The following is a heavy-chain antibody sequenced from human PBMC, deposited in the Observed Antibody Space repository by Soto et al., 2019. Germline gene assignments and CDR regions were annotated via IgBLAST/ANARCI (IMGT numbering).Heavy chain of an antibody. D-gene: IGHD2-21*02. J-gene: IGHJ4*02. CDR2: INTDGSDT. CDR1: GFTFSNYW. V-gene: IGHV3-74*02. CDR3: AKGRAVGTD. Sequence: EVQLLESGGKLVQPGGSLTLSCAASGFTFSNYWMHWVRQAPGKGLVWLSRINTDGSDTFYADSVKGRFTISRDNPKKTLYLQMSSLRADDTAVYYCAKGRAVGTDWGQGTLVTVSS.